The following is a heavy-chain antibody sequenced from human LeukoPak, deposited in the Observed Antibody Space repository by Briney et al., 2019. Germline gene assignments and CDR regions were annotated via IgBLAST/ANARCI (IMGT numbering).Heavy chain of an antibody. CDR3: ARALNYYYYYYMDV. J-gene: IGHJ6*03. Sequence: EASVKVSCKASGYTFTGYYMHWVRQAPGQGLEWMGWINPNSGGTNYAQKFQGRVTMTRDASISTAYMELSRLRSDDTAVYYCARALNYYYYYYMDVWGKGTTVTVSS. V-gene: IGHV1-2*02. CDR1: GYTFTGYY. CDR2: INPNSGGT.